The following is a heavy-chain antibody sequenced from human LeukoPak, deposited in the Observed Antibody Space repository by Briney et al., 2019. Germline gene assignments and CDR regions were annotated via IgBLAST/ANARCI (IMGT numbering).Heavy chain of an antibody. CDR3: ARDPVRQLLYSGWYYFDY. D-gene: IGHD2-2*02. CDR2: ISSSSSYI. Sequence: PGGSLRLSCAASGFTFSSYSMNRVRQAPGKGLEWVSSISSSSSYIYYADSVKGRFTISRDNAKNSLYLQMNSLRAEDTAVYYCARDPVRQLLYSGWYYFDYWGQGTLVTVSS. J-gene: IGHJ4*02. V-gene: IGHV3-21*01. CDR1: GFTFSSYS.